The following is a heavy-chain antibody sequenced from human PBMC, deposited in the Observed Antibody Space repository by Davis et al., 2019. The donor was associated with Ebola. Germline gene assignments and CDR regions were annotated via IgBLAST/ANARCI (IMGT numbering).Heavy chain of an antibody. CDR2: IRPGSTHH. CDR3: AKDLMGDCTGGGCYDYYYGMDV. D-gene: IGHD2-8*02. Sequence: ESPKTSCAASGFPFRHYIMNWVRQAPGKGLERVASIRPGSTHHFYAASVTGRFTISRENSTNTRYLQMNSLRAEDTAVYSCAKDLMGDCTGGGCYDYYYGMDVWGQGTTVTVSS. J-gene: IGHJ6*02. CDR1: GFPFRHYI. V-gene: IGHV3-23*01.